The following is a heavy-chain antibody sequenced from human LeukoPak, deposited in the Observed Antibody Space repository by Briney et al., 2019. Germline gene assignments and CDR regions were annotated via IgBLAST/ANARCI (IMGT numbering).Heavy chain of an antibody. Sequence: ASVKVSCKASGYTFSLYGISWVRQAPGQGLEWMGWISAYNGNTNYAQKFQGRVTMTTETSTSTAYMDLRSLRSDDTAVYFCARASGNAARRVPGGFDYWGQGTLVTVSS. CDR2: ISAYNGNT. CDR3: ARASGNAARRVPGGFDY. V-gene: IGHV1-18*01. J-gene: IGHJ4*02. CDR1: GYTFSLYG. D-gene: IGHD6-6*01.